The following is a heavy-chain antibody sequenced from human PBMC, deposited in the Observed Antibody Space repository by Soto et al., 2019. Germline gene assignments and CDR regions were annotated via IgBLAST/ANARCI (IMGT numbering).Heavy chain of an antibody. V-gene: IGHV3-30*18. CDR1: GFTFSSYG. CDR2: ISYDGSNK. Sequence: QVQLVESGGGVVQPGRSLRLSCAASGFTFSSYGMHWVRQAPGKGLEWVAVISYDGSNKYYADSVKGRFTISRDNSKNTLYLQMNSLRAEDTAVYYCAKGPWVGELLFGWFDPWGQGTLVTVSS. J-gene: IGHJ5*02. CDR3: AKGPWVGELLFGWFDP. D-gene: IGHD3-10*01.